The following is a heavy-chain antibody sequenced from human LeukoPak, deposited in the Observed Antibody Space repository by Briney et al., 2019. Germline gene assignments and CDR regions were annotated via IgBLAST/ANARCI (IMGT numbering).Heavy chain of an antibody. V-gene: IGHV3-23*01. CDR1: GGSISSSTDY. Sequence: ETLSLTCTVSGGSISSSTDYWGWIRQAPGKGLEWVSTISGSGGSTYYAGSVKGRFTISRDNSKNTLYLQMNSLRVEDTAVYYCAKAWFGEDWLTKDWGQGTLVTVSS. D-gene: IGHD3-10*01. CDR2: ISGSGGST. J-gene: IGHJ4*02. CDR3: AKAWFGEDWLTKD.